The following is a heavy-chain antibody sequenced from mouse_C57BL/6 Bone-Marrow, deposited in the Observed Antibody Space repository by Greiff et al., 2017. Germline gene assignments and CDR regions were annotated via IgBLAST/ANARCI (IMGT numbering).Heavy chain of an antibody. J-gene: IGHJ1*03. CDR3: ARLNYGSSYWYFDV. CDR2: IHPNSGST. V-gene: IGHV1-64*01. Sequence: QLQQPGAELVKPGASVKLSCKASGYTFTSYWMHWVKQRPGQGLEWIGMIHPNSGSTNYNEKFKSKATLTVDKSSSTAYMQLSSLTSEDSAVYYCARLNYGSSYWYFDVWGTGTTVTVSS. D-gene: IGHD1-1*01. CDR1: GYTFTSYW.